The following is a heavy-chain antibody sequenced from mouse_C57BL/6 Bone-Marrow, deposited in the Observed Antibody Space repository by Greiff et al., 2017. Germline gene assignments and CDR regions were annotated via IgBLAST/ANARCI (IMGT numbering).Heavy chain of an antibody. Sequence: EVQLQQSGPELVKPGASVKIPCKASGYTFTDFNMDWVKQSHGKSLEWIGDINPNNGGTIYNQKFKGKATLTVDKSSSTAYMELRSLTSEDTAVYYCARVAQARDYYAMDYWGQGTSVTVSS. CDR1: GYTFTDFN. CDR2: INPNNGGT. D-gene: IGHD3-2*02. V-gene: IGHV1-18*01. J-gene: IGHJ4*01. CDR3: ARVAQARDYYAMDY.